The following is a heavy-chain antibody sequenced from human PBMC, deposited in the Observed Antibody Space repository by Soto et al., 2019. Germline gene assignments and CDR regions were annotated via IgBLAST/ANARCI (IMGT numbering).Heavy chain of an antibody. Sequence: SETLSLTCTVSGGSISSYYWSWIRQPPGKGLEWIGYIYYSGSTNYNPSLKSRVTISVDTSKNQFSLKLSSVTAADTAVYYCARLSPGFGVVIPPYHYYYMDVWGKGTTVTVSS. CDR3: ARLSPGFGVVIPPYHYYYMDV. D-gene: IGHD3-3*01. J-gene: IGHJ6*03. CDR1: GGSISSYY. CDR2: IYYSGST. V-gene: IGHV4-59*08.